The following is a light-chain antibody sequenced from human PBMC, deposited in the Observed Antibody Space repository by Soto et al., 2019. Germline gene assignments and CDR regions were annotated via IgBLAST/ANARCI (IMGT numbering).Light chain of an antibody. Sequence: QSVLTQPASVSGSPGQSITISCTGTSNDVGGYNYVSWYQQYPGKAPKLIIYDVTNRPSGVSTRFSGSKSGNRASLTISGLQAEDEADYYCSSYTTTTTSCVFGTGTKVHRP. CDR2: DVT. J-gene: IGLJ1*01. V-gene: IGLV2-14*01. CDR3: SSYTTTTTSCV. CDR1: SNDVGGYNY.